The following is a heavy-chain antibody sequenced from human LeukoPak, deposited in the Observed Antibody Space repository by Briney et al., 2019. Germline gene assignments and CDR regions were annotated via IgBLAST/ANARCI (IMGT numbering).Heavy chain of an antibody. V-gene: IGHV4-4*07. Sequence: SETLSLTCTVSGGSISSYYWSWIRQPAGKGLEWIGRIYTSGGTNYNPSLKSRVTMSVDTSKNQFSLKLRSVTAADTAVYYCARDSTPDGSGSYLAYWGQGTLVTVSS. CDR3: ARDSTPDGSGSYLAY. CDR1: GGSISSYY. J-gene: IGHJ4*02. CDR2: IYTSGGT. D-gene: IGHD3-10*01.